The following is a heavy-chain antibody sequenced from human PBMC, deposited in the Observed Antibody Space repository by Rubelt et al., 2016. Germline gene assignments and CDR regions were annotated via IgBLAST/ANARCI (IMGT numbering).Heavy chain of an antibody. CDR1: GFTFSSHG. CDR3: ARRGPSGPHDAFDI. V-gene: IGHV3-33*01. Sequence: LWGRGGGVVQPGRSLRLSCAPSGFTFSSHGLPWVRQAPGKGLEWVAVVWYDGSHQYYGDSVKGRFTISRDNSKKTLYLQMNSLRAEDTAVYYCARRGPSGPHDAFDIWGQGTMVTVSS. CDR2: VWYDGSHQ. J-gene: IGHJ3*02.